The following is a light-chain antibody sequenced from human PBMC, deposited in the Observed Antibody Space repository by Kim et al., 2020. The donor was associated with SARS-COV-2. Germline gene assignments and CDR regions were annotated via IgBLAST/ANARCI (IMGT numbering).Light chain of an antibody. Sequence: LSPGERATLSCRASQSVSSSYLAWYQQKPGQAPRLLIYGASSRATGIPDRFSGSGSGTDFTLTISRLEPEDFAVYYCLHYGSSPYTFGQGTKLEI. V-gene: IGKV3-20*01. CDR1: QSVSSSY. CDR2: GAS. CDR3: LHYGSSPYT. J-gene: IGKJ2*01.